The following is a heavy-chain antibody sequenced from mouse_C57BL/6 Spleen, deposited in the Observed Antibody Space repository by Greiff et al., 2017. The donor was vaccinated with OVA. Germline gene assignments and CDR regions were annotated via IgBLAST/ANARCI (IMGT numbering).Heavy chain of an antibody. Sequence: SGPELVKPGASVKIPCKASGYTFTDYNMDWVKQSHGKSLEWIGDINPNNGGTIYNQKFKGKATLTVDKSSSTAYMELRSLTSEYTAVYFCARREDGDNNYWGQGTTLTVSS. J-gene: IGHJ2*01. CDR1: GYTFTDYN. D-gene: IGHD2-13*01. CDR2: INPNNGGT. CDR3: ARREDGDNNY. V-gene: IGHV1-18*01.